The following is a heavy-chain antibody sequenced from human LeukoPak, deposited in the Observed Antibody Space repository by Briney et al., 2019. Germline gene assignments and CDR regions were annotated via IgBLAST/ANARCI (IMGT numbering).Heavy chain of an antibody. J-gene: IGHJ4*02. D-gene: IGHD6-13*01. Sequence: GGSLRLSCAASGFTFSNYVMSWVRQAPGKGLEWVSVISHSGRSTYYADSVKGRFTISRDNSKNTLYLQMSSLRADDTAIYYCARRTYSTDQYYFDYWGQGTLVTVSS. CDR2: ISHSGRST. CDR1: GFTFSNYV. CDR3: ARRTYSTDQYYFDY. V-gene: IGHV3-23*01.